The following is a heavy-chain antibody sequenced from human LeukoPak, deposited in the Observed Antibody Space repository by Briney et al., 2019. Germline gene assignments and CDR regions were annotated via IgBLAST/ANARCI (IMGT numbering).Heavy chain of an antibody. CDR1: VGSFSGYY. D-gene: IGHD3-10*01. J-gene: IGHJ6*03. CDR2: INHSGSN. Sequence: SETLSLTCAVYVGSFSGYYWSWIRQPPGKGLEWIGEINHSGSNNYNSSLKSRVTISVDTSKNQFSLKLSSVTAADTAVYYCARGYYGSGSHCCHMDVWGKGTTITVS. V-gene: IGHV4-34*01. CDR3: ARGYYGSGSHCCHMDV.